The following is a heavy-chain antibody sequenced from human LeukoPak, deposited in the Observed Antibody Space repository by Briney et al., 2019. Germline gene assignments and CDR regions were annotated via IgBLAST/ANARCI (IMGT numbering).Heavy chain of an antibody. CDR2: ISGSGGST. CDR1: GFTFSSYA. CDR3: ARDRGAVSKEYYFDY. D-gene: IGHD2/OR15-2a*01. Sequence: GGSLRLSCAASGFTFSSYAMSWVRQAPGKGLEWVSAISGSGGSTYYADSVKGRFTISRDNSKNTLYLQMNSLRSDDTAVYYCARDRGAVSKEYYFDYWGQGTLVTVSS. V-gene: IGHV3-23*01. J-gene: IGHJ4*02.